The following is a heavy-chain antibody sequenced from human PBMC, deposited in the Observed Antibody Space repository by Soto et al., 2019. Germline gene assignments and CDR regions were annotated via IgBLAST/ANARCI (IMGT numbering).Heavy chain of an antibody. CDR3: ARFSGSYTRGLDY. J-gene: IGHJ4*02. Sequence: EVQXVESXGGLXQXGGSXXLSCAASGXTFSDHYXDWVRQAXXXXXXXVGRSRNKANSYSTEYAASVKGRFTISRDESKNSLYLQMNSLKTEDTAVYYCARFSGSYTRGLDYWGQGTLVTVSS. CDR1: GXTFSDHY. CDR2: SRNKANSYST. V-gene: IGHV3-72*01. D-gene: IGHD1-26*01.